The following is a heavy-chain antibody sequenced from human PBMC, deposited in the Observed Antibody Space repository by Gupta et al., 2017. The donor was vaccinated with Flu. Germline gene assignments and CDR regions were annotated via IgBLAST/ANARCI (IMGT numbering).Heavy chain of an antibody. V-gene: IGHV3-21*06. D-gene: IGHD4-17*01. J-gene: IGHJ4*02. CDR3: ARDLTTVVARYYFDY. CDR2: IRSGNNSI. CDR1: YS. Sequence: YSMNWVRQAPGKGLEWVSSIRSGNNSIYYADSVKGRFTISRDDAKNSLYLQMTSLRAEDTAVYYCARDLTTVVARYYFDYWGQGTPVTVSS.